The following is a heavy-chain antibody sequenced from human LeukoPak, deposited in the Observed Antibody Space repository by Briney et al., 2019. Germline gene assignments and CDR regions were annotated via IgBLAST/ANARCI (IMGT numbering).Heavy chain of an antibody. CDR3: ARADSALYYYYYGMDV. CDR2: ISYDGSNK. D-gene: IGHD4-11*01. CDR1: GFTFSSYA. V-gene: IGHV3-30-3*01. Sequence: PGGSLRLSCAASGFTFSSYAMHWVRQAPGKGLEWVAVISYDGSNKYYADSVKGRFTISRDNSKNTLYLQMNSLRAEDTAVYYCARADSALYYYYYGMDVWGQGITVTVSS. J-gene: IGHJ6*02.